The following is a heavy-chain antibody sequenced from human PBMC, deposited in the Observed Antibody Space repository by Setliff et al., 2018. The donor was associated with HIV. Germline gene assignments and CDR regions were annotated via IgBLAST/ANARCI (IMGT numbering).Heavy chain of an antibody. J-gene: IGHJ5*02. D-gene: IGHD6-19*01. Sequence: ASVKVSCKASGYTFTSYDVNWVRQATGQGLEWMGWMNPASGNTGYAQKFQGRVTMTRNTSVSTVYMDLSRLTSDDTGIYYCARGGALSGFFFPNWLDPWGQGTLVTVSS. V-gene: IGHV1-8*02. CDR3: ARGGALSGFFFPNWLDP. CDR1: GYTFTSYD. CDR2: MNPASGNT.